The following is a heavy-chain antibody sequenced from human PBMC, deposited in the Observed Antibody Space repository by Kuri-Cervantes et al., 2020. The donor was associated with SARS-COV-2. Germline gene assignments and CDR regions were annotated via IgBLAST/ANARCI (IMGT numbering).Heavy chain of an antibody. V-gene: IGHV4-59*01. CDR3: ARAPKGDYDYVWGSYRYYSYYFDY. CDR1: GGSISSYY. Sequence: ESLKISCTLSGGSISSYYWSWIRQPPGKGLEWIGYIYYSGSTNYNPSLKSRVTISVDTSKNQFSLKLSSVTAADTAVYYCARAPKGDYDYVWGSYRYYSYYFDYWGQGTLVTVSS. J-gene: IGHJ4*02. D-gene: IGHD3-16*02. CDR2: IYYSGST.